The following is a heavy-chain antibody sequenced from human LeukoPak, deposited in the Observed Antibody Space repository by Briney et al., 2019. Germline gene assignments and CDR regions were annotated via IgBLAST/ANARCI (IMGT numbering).Heavy chain of an antibody. CDR3: TTSLGYCSSTSCFDFDS. V-gene: IGHV3-49*04. Sequence: GGSLRLSCTASGFTFRDYVMSWVRQAPGKGLEWVGFIRSIGHGGTTEYAASVKGRFTISRDDSKSIAFLQMNTLKTEDTAVYYCTTSLGYCSSTSCFDFDSWGQGTLVSVSS. CDR2: IRSIGHGGTT. CDR1: GFTFRDYV. D-gene: IGHD2-2*01. J-gene: IGHJ4*02.